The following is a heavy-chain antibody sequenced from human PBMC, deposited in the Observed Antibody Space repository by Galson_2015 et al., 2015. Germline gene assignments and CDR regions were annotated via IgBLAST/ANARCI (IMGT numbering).Heavy chain of an antibody. D-gene: IGHD2-8*02. CDR1: GYTLTDHH. CDR3: AREVATDSGVCCRIDY. Sequence: SVKVSCKASGYTLTDHHIHWVRQAAGQGLQWMGIINPNDGATDYAQKFQARVTMTRDTSTNIVYMDLTSLRSEDTAIYYCAREVATDSGVCCRIDYWGQGTLVTVSS. CDR2: INPNDGAT. V-gene: IGHV1-46*01. J-gene: IGHJ4*02.